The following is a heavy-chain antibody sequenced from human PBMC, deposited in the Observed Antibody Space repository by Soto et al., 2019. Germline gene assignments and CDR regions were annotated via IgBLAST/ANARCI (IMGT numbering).Heavy chain of an antibody. CDR1: GGTFSSYA. V-gene: IGHV1-69*06. CDR3: ARCPYSSSSRLGWFDP. D-gene: IGHD6-6*01. Sequence: QVQLVQSGAEVKKPGSSVKVSCKASGGTFSSYAISWVRQAPGQGLEWMGGIIPIFGTANYAQKFQGRVTFTADKSTSTAYLELSSLRSEDTAVYYCARCPYSSSSRLGWFDPWGQGTLVTVSS. CDR2: IIPIFGTA. J-gene: IGHJ5*02.